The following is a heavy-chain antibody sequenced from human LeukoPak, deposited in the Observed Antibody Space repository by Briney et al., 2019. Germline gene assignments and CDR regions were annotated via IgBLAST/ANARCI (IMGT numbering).Heavy chain of an antibody. CDR1: GFTFSSYA. D-gene: IGHD6-13*01. CDR3: ARGLSVDSSSWIKTSGDAFDI. Sequence: GRSLRLSCAASGFTFSSYAMHWVRQAPGKGLEWVAVISYDGSNKYYADSVKGRFTISRDNSKNTLYLQMNSLRAEDTAVYYCARGLSVDSSSWIKTSGDAFDIWGQGTMVTVSS. J-gene: IGHJ3*02. CDR2: ISYDGSNK. V-gene: IGHV3-30-3*01.